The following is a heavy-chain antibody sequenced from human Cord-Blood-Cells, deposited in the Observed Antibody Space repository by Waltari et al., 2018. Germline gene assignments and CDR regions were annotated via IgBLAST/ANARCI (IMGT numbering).Heavy chain of an antibody. CDR3: AGVLGYSTDAFDI. CDR1: GSSISSGYY. J-gene: IGHJ3*02. Sequence: QVQLQESGPGLVKPSETLSLTCAVSGSSISSGYYWGWIRQPPGKGLEWIGSIYHSGSTYYNPSLKSRVTISVDTSKNQFSLKLSSVTAADTAVYYCAGVLGYSTDAFDIWGQGTMVTVSS. CDR2: IYHSGST. D-gene: IGHD6-13*01. V-gene: IGHV4-38-2*01.